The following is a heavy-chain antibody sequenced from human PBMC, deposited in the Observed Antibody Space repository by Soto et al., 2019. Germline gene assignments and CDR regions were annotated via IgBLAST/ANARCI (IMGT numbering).Heavy chain of an antibody. CDR3: ARLPYYYDSSGYYYFDY. CDR1: GGSISSYY. V-gene: IGHV4-59*08. J-gene: IGHJ4*02. D-gene: IGHD3-22*01. CDR2: IYYSGST. Sequence: SETLSLTCTVSGGSISSYYWSWIRQPPGKGLEWIGYIYYSGSTNYNPSLNSRVTISVDTSKNQFSLKLSSVTAADTAVYYCARLPYYYDSSGYYYFDYWGQGTLVTVSS.